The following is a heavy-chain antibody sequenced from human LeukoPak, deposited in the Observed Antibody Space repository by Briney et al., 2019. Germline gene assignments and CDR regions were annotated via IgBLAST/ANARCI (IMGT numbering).Heavy chain of an antibody. CDR3: AKDWGYCSSTSCEYYFDY. CDR1: GFTFSSYG. Sequence: GGSLRLSCAASGFTFSSYGMHWVRQAPGKGLEWVAFIRYDGSNKYYADSVKGRFTISRDNAKNTLYLQMNSLRAEDTAVYYCAKDWGYCSSTSCEYYFDYWGQGTLVTVSS. V-gene: IGHV3-30*02. D-gene: IGHD2-2*01. CDR2: IRYDGSNK. J-gene: IGHJ4*02.